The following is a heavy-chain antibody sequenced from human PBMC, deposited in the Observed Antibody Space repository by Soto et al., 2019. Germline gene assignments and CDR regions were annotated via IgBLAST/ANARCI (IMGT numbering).Heavy chain of an antibody. CDR3: AKVLEYYDSSGYYGTFGY. CDR2: ISGSGGST. Sequence: GGSLRLSCAASGFTFSSYAMSWVRQAPGKGLEWVSAISGSGGSTYYADSVKGRFTISRDNSKNTLYLQMNSLRAEDMAVYYCAKVLEYYDSSGYYGTFGYWGQGTLVTVSS. J-gene: IGHJ4*02. CDR1: GFTFSSYA. D-gene: IGHD3-22*01. V-gene: IGHV3-23*01.